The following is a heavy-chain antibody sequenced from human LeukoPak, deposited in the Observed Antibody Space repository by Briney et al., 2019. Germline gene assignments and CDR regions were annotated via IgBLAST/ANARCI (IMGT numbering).Heavy chain of an antibody. D-gene: IGHD3-22*01. V-gene: IGHV3-7*01. CDR1: GFSFSNYC. J-gene: IGHJ4*02. Sequence: GGSLRLSCAAFGFSFSNYCMSWVRQAPGKGLEWVANIKEDGTEKYYVDFVKGRFTISRDNARNSLYLQMNSLRAEDTAVYYCAREGDSSGYYDDYWGQGTLVTVSS. CDR3: AREGDSSGYYDDY. CDR2: IKEDGTEK.